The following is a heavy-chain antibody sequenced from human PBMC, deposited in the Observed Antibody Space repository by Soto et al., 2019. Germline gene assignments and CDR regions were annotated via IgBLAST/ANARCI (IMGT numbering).Heavy chain of an antibody. J-gene: IGHJ4*02. V-gene: IGHV3-23*01. D-gene: IGHD3-9*01. CDR2: ISGSGGST. CDR3: AKEPTLSHYDILTGPFNY. CDR1: GFTFSSYA. Sequence: PGGSLRLSCAASGFTFSSYAMSWVRQAPGKGLEWVSAISGSGGSTYYADSVKGRFTISRDNSKNTLYLQMNSLRAEDTAVYYSAKEPTLSHYDILTGPFNYWGQGTLVTVSS.